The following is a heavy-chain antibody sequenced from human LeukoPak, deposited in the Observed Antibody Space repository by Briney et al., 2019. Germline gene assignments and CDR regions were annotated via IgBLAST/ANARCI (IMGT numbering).Heavy chain of an antibody. CDR1: GGTFSSYA. J-gene: IGHJ5*02. D-gene: IGHD5-24*01. CDR2: VIPIFGTA. Sequence: ASVKVSCKASGGTFSSYAISWVRQAPGQGLEWMGGVIPIFGTANYAQKFQGRVTITTDESTSTAYMELSSLRSEDTAVYYCAGDRRERWLYWFDPWGQGTLVTVSS. V-gene: IGHV1-69*05. CDR3: AGDRRERWLYWFDP.